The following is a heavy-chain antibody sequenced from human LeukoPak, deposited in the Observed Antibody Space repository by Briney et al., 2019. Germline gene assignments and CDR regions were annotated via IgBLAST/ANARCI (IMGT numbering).Heavy chain of an antibody. CDR3: ARELAETADAFDI. CDR1: GYTFTSYD. V-gene: IGHV7-4-1*02. CDR2: INTNTGNP. J-gene: IGHJ3*02. D-gene: IGHD2-15*01. Sequence: GASVKVPCKASGYTFTSYDINWVRQATGQGLEWMGWINTNTGNPTYAQGFTGRFVFSLDTSVSTAYLQISSLKAEDTAVYYCARELAETADAFDIWGQGTMVTVSS.